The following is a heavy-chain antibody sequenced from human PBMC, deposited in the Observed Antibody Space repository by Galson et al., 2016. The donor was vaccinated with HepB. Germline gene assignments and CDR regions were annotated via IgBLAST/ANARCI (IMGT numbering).Heavy chain of an antibody. CDR3: ARRQYSGSYYVDY. J-gene: IGHJ4*02. Sequence: SVKVSCKASGYTFTSYGISWVRQAPGQGLEWIGWISTYNGNTDYAQKFQGRVTMTTDTSTSTAYRELRSLRSDDTDVYFCARRQYSGSYYVDYWGQGTLVTVSS. D-gene: IGHD1-26*01. V-gene: IGHV1-18*01. CDR2: ISTYNGNT. CDR1: GYTFTSYG.